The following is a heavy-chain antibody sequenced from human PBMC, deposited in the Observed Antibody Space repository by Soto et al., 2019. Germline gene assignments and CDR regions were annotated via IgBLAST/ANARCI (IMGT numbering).Heavy chain of an antibody. CDR1: GGSLKTYY. V-gene: IGHV4-59*01. CDR3: ARVAGISYYNHMDV. J-gene: IGHJ6*03. CDR2: IFSSGGP. Sequence: QVHLQESGPGLVRPSETLSLTCTVSGGSLKTYYWSWIRQPPGGGLEWIGYIFSSGGPNYNPSLRGRVTISVDTSNNQSSLKLSSVTAADTAVYYCARVAGISYYNHMDVWGKGTAVAVSS. D-gene: IGHD6-19*01.